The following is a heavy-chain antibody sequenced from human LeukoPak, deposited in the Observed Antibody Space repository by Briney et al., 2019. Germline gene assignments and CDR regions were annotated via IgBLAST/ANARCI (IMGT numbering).Heavy chain of an antibody. Sequence: SETLSLTCAVYVGSFSGYYWSWIRQPPGKGLEWIGEINHSGGTNYNSSLKSRVTISVDTSKNQFSLKLSSVTAADTAVYYCARGYYGSGSHCCHMDVWGKGTTITVS. CDR2: INHSGGT. V-gene: IGHV4-34*01. D-gene: IGHD3-10*01. CDR1: VGSFSGYY. CDR3: ARGYYGSGSHCCHMDV. J-gene: IGHJ6*03.